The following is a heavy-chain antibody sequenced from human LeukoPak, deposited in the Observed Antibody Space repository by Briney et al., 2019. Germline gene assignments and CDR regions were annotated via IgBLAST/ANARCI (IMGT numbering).Heavy chain of an antibody. D-gene: IGHD2-8*01. Sequence: PSETLSLTCTVSGGSISSYYWSWIRQPPGKGLEWIGYIYYSGSTNYNPSLKSRVTISVDTSKNQFSLRLSSVTAADTAVYYCARDHACSNGVCSYFGYWGQGILVTVSS. V-gene: IGHV4-59*12. CDR2: IYYSGST. CDR1: GGSISSYY. CDR3: ARDHACSNGVCSYFGY. J-gene: IGHJ4*02.